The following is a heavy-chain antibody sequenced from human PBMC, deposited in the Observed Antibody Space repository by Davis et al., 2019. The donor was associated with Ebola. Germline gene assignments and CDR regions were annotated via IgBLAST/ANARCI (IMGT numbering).Heavy chain of an antibody. J-gene: IGHJ4*02. D-gene: IGHD3-3*01. V-gene: IGHV1-8*01. Sequence: ASVKVSCKASGYTFTSYDINWVRQATGQGLEWMGWMNPNSGNTGYAQKFQGRVTMTRNTSISTAYMELSSLRSEDTAVYYCARGSPYDFWSGYYWSGYYFDYWGQGTPVTVSS. CDR1: GYTFTSYD. CDR2: MNPNSGNT. CDR3: ARGSPYDFWSGYYWSGYYFDY.